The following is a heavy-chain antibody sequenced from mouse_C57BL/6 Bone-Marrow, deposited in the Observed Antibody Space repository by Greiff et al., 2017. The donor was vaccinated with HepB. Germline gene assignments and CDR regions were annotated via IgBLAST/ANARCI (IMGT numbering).Heavy chain of an antibody. D-gene: IGHD1-1*01. V-gene: IGHV1-15*01. CDR3: TREFIWGYFDV. CDR1: GYTFTDYE. J-gene: IGHJ1*03. CDR2: IDPETGGT. Sequence: VQLQQSGAELVRPGASVTLSCKASGYTFTDYEMHWVKQTPVHGLEWIGAIDPETGGTAYNQKFKGKAILTADKSSSTAYMELRSLTSEDSAVYYCTREFIWGYFDVWGTGTTVTVSS.